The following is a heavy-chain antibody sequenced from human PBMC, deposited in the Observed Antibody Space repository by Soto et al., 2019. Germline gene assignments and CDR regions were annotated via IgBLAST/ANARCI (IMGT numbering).Heavy chain of an antibody. CDR1: GYTFTSYA. Sequence: ASVKVSCKASGYTFTSYAMHWVRQAPGQRLEWMGWINAGNGNTKYSQKFQGRVTITRDTSASTAYMELSSLRSEDTAVYYCARDRPYYYDYIWGSSSFDPWGQGTLVTVSS. V-gene: IGHV1-3*01. J-gene: IGHJ5*02. CDR3: ARDRPYYYDYIWGSSSFDP. CDR2: INAGNGNT. D-gene: IGHD3-16*01.